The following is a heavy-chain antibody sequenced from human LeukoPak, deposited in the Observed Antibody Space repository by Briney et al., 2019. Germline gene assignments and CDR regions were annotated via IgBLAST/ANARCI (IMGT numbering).Heavy chain of an antibody. J-gene: IGHJ3*02. CDR3: ARREGYDSSGYYYRDAFDI. CDR2: IYYSGST. CDR1: GGSLSSYY. Sequence: PSETLSLTCTVSGGSLSSYYWSWIRQPPGKGLEWIGYIYYSGSTNYNPSLKSRVTISVDTSRNQFSLKLSSVTAADTAVYYCARREGYDSSGYYYRDAFDIWGQGTMVTVSS. V-gene: IGHV4-59*08. D-gene: IGHD3-22*01.